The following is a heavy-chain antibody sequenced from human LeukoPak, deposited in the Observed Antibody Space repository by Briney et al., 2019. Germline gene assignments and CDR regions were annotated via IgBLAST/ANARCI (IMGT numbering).Heavy chain of an antibody. V-gene: IGHV4-39*07. J-gene: IGHJ4*02. CDR2: IYYSGST. CDR1: GGSISSSSYY. D-gene: IGHD3-22*01. CDR3: ARALDYYDGRGYFDY. Sequence: SETLSLTCTVSGGSISSSSYYWGWIRQPPGKGLEWLGSIYYSGSTYYNPSLKSRVTISVDTSKNQFSLKLSSVTAADTAVYYCARALDYYDGRGYFDYWGQGTLVTVSS.